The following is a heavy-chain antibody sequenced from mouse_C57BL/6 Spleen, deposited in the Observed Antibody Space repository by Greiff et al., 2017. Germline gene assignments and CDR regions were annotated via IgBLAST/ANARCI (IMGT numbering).Heavy chain of an antibody. Sequence: QVQLQQSGAELARPGASVKMSCKASGYTFTNYTMHWVKQRPGQGLEWIGYINPSNGYTKYNQKFKDKATLTADKSSSTAYMQLSSLTSEDSAVYYCARGGDYDESYCDVGGTGTTVTVSS. D-gene: IGHD2-4*01. V-gene: IGHV1-4*01. CDR1: GYTFTNYT. CDR2: INPSNGYT. J-gene: IGHJ1*03. CDR3: ARGGDYDESYCDV.